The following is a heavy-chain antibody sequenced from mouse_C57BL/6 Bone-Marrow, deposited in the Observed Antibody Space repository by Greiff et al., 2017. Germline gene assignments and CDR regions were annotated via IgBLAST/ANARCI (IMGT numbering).Heavy chain of an antibody. CDR1: GYTFTSYW. V-gene: IGHV1-69*01. CDR2: IDPSDSYT. J-gene: IGHJ3*01. D-gene: IGHD2-12*01. CDR3: AREGLLLLFAY. Sequence: QVQLQQPGAELVMPGASVKLSCKASGYTFTSYWMHWVKQRPGQGLEWIGEIDPSDSYTNYNQKFKGKSTLTVDKSSSTAYMQRSSLTSEDSAVYYCAREGLLLLFAYWGQGTLVTVSA.